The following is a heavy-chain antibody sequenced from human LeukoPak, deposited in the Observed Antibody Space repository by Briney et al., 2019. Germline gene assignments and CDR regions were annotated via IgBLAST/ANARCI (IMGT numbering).Heavy chain of an antibody. D-gene: IGHD3-22*01. Sequence: ASVKVSCKASGYTFTSYGISWVRQAPGQGLEWMGWISAYNGNTNYAQKLQGRVTMTTDTSTSTAYMELRSLRSDDTAVYYCAADYYDSSGYYQRGVFDIWGQGTMVTVSS. V-gene: IGHV1-18*01. J-gene: IGHJ3*02. CDR3: AADYYDSSGYYQRGVFDI. CDR2: ISAYNGNT. CDR1: GYTFTSYG.